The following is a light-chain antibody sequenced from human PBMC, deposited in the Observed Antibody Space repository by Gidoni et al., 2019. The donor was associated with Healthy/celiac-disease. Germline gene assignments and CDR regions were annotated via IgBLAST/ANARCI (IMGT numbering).Light chain of an antibody. CDR3: QQYNNWPPYT. V-gene: IGKV3-15*01. CDR1: QSVSSN. CDR2: GAS. J-gene: IGKJ2*01. Sequence: VMTHAPATLSVSPGERATLSCRASQSVSSNLAWYQQKPGQAPRLLIYGASTRATGIPARFSGSGSGTEFTLTISSLQSEDFAVYYCQQYNNWPPYTFGQXTKLEIK.